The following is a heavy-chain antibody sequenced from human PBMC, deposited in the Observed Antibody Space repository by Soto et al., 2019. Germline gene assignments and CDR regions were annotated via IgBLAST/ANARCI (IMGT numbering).Heavy chain of an antibody. CDR2: IYYSGST. CDR1: GGSISSSSYY. Sequence: PSETLSLTCTVSGGSISSSSYYWGWIRQPPGKGLEWIGSIYYSGSTYYNPSLKSRVTISVDTSKNQFSLKLSSVTAADTAVYYCVRINPDSSGYYLCYFDYWGQGTLVTVSS. V-gene: IGHV4-39*01. CDR3: VRINPDSSGYYLCYFDY. J-gene: IGHJ4*02. D-gene: IGHD3-22*01.